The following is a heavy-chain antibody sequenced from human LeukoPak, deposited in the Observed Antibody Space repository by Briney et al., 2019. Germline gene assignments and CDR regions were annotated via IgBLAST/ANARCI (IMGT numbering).Heavy chain of an antibody. V-gene: IGHV7-4-1*02. CDR1: GYTFTSYA. D-gene: IGHD3-10*01. J-gene: IGHJ4*02. Sequence: GASVKVSCKASGYTFTSYAMNWVRQAPGQGLEWMGWINTNTGNPTYAQGFTGRFVFSLDTSVSTAYLQISSLKAEDTAVYYCARVRYDYYGSGSFPIDYWGQGTLVTVSS. CDR3: ARVRYDYYGSGSFPIDY. CDR2: INTNTGNP.